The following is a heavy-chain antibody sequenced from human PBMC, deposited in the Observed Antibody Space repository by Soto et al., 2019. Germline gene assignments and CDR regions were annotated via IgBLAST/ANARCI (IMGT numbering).Heavy chain of an antibody. D-gene: IGHD2-15*01. Sequence: GGSLRLSCAASGFTVSSNYMSWVRQAPGKGLEWVSVIYSGGSTYYADSVKGRFTISRHNSKNTLYLQMNSLRAEDTGVYYCARGMGGYCSGGSCYGGYYFDYWGQGTLVTVSS. CDR2: IYSGGST. CDR1: GFTVSSNY. J-gene: IGHJ4*02. CDR3: ARGMGGYCSGGSCYGGYYFDY. V-gene: IGHV3-53*04.